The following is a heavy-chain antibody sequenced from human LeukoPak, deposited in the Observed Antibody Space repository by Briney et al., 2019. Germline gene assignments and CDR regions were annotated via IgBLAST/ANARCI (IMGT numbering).Heavy chain of an antibody. CDR1: GYTFTGYY. CDR2: INPNSGGT. V-gene: IGHV1-2*02. CDR3: ARVGSLWFGVYYFDY. J-gene: IGHJ4*02. D-gene: IGHD3-10*01. Sequence: ASVKVSCKASGYTFTGYYMHWVRQAPGQGLEWMGWINPNSGGTNYAQKSQGRVTMTRDTSISTAYMELSRLRSDDTAVYYCARVGSLWFGVYYFDYWGQGTLVTVSS.